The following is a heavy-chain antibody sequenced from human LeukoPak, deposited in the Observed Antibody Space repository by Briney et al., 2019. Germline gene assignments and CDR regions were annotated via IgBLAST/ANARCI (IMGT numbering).Heavy chain of an antibody. V-gene: IGHV4-59*11. CDR2: TSGSI. CDR3: ARVLAIFGLDTTDFYMDV. Sequence: PSETLSLTCAVSGASISSHYWSWIRQPPEKGLEWIGYTSGSISDNPSLKSRVAVSVDPSQNQVSLSLTSVTAADTAVYYCARVLAIFGLDTTDFYMDVWGKGTTVTVSS. J-gene: IGHJ6*03. D-gene: IGHD3/OR15-3a*01. CDR1: GASISSHY.